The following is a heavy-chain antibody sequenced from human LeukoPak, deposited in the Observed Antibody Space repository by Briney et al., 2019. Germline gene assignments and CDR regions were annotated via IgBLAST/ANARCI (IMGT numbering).Heavy chain of an antibody. J-gene: IGHJ5*02. Sequence: GASVKVSCKASGYTFTSYGISWVRQAPGQGVGWMGWISAYNGNTNYAQKLQGRVTMTTDTSTSTAYMELRSLRSDDTAVYYCARVVVVPAALYSWFGTWGEGTLVTASS. CDR1: GYTFTSYG. V-gene: IGHV1-18*01. CDR3: ARVVVVPAALYSWFGT. CDR2: ISAYNGNT. D-gene: IGHD2-2*01.